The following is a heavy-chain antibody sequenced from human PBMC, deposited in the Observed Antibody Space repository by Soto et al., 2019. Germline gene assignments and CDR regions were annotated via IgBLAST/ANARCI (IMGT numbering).Heavy chain of an antibody. CDR2: MSPNSGNT. CDR1: GYTFTSYD. D-gene: IGHD1-1*01. CDR3: ARGFQTDGKYYYYGMDV. V-gene: IGHV1-8*01. Sequence: ASVKVSCKASGYTFTSYDINWVRQATGQGLEWMGWMSPNSGNTGYAQKFQGRVTMTRNTSISTAYMELSSLRSEDTAVYYCARGFQTDGKYYYYGMDVWGQGTTVTAP. J-gene: IGHJ6*02.